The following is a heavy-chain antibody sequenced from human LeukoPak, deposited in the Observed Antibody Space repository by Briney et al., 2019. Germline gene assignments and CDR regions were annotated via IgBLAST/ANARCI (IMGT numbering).Heavy chain of an antibody. J-gene: IGHJ4*02. CDR2: IYYSGST. V-gene: IGHV4-31*03. Sequence: SETLSLTCTVSGGSVSSGSYYWSWIRQHPGKGLEWIGYIYYSGSTYYNPSLKSRVTISVDTSKNQFSLKLSSVTAADTAVYYCAYSGSSKAFDYWGQGTLVTVSS. D-gene: IGHD1-26*01. CDR3: AYSGSSKAFDY. CDR1: GGSVSSGSYY.